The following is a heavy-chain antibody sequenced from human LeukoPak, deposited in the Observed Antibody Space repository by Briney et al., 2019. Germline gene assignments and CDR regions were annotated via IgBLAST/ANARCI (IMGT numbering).Heavy chain of an antibody. V-gene: IGHV4-4*07. CDR3: ARGLPHYYYYYMDV. Sequence: SETLSLTCTVSGGSISSYYWSWIRQPAGKGLEWIGRIYTSGSTNYNPSLKSRVTMSVDASKNQFSLKLSSVTAADTAVYYCARGLPHYYYYYMDVWGKGTTVTISS. D-gene: IGHD4-11*01. CDR1: GGSISSYY. J-gene: IGHJ6*03. CDR2: IYTSGST.